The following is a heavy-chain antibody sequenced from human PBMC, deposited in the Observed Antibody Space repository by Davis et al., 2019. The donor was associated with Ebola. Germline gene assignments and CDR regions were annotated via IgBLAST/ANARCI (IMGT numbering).Heavy chain of an antibody. CDR1: GFSFNSYT. J-gene: IGHJ4*02. CDR3: ARGRWNYAMDY. CDR2: ITNGGSTN. D-gene: IGHD1-7*01. Sequence: GESLKISCIASGFSFNSYTMNWVRQAPGKGLEWLSYITNGGSTNSYADSVKGRFTVSRDNAKNSLFLQMNSLRDEDTAVYYCARGRWNYAMDYWGLGTLVTVSS. V-gene: IGHV3-48*02.